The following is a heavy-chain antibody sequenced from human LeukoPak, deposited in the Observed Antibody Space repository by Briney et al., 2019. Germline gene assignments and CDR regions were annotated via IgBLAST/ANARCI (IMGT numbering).Heavy chain of an antibody. J-gene: IGHJ4*02. CDR1: GFSFSTYS. V-gene: IGHV3-23*01. CDR2: ISDTGATK. Sequence: GGSLRLSCAASGFSFSTYSMSWVRQAPGKGLEWVSVISDTGATKFYADSVKGRFTISRDNSKNTLYLQMSSLRAEDTAVYYCATSRPFKVDTAMAHDYWGQGTLVTVSS. CDR3: ATSRPFKVDTAMAHDY. D-gene: IGHD5-18*01.